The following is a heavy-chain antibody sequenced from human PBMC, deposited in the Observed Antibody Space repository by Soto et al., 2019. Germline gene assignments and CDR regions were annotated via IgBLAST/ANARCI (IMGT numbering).Heavy chain of an antibody. V-gene: IGHV1-8*01. D-gene: IGHD2-15*01. CDR1: GDTFTNNV. Sequence: ASVKVSCKASGDTFTNNVINWVRQAPGQGLEWMGWMNPNSGNTGYAQKFQGRVTMTRNTSIRTAYIDLSSLSSDDTAVYYCARVMLGGHSEYWGQGTLVTVSS. CDR3: ARVMLGGHSEY. CDR2: MNPNSGNT. J-gene: IGHJ4*02.